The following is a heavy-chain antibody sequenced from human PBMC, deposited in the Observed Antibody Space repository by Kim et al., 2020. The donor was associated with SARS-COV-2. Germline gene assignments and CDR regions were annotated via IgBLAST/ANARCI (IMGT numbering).Heavy chain of an antibody. D-gene: IGHD4-17*01. J-gene: IGHJ4*01. CDR1: GFTFSRYT. V-gene: IGHV3-30-3*01. CDR3: VRDKSEARLPTYADFDI. CDR2: VSYDGSNK. Sequence: GGSLRLSCAASGFTFSRYTMHWVRQAPGKGLEWVAVVSYDGSNKYYADSVKGRFTISRDNSKNTLYLQMDSLRAEDTAVFYCVRDKSEARLPTYADFDIWGQGTLVTVSS.